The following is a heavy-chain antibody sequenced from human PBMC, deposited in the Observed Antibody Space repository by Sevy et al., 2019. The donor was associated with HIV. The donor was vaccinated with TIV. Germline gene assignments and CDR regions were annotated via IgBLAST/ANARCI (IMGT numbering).Heavy chain of an antibody. D-gene: IGHD1-26*01. V-gene: IGHV3-11*01. Sequence: GGSLRLSCAASGFTFSDYNMIWIRQAPGRGLEWISYIRSTGDTIYYADTGKGRLTISRENAKNSLYLQMNSLTAGDTAVYYCARVFGIGIVGATPDYWGQGTLVTVSS. J-gene: IGHJ4*02. CDR3: ARVFGIGIVGATPDY. CDR1: GFTFSDYN. CDR2: IRSTGDTI.